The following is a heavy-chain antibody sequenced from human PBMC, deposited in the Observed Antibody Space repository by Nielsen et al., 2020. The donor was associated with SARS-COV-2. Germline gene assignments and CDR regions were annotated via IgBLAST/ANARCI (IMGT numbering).Heavy chain of an antibody. V-gene: IGHV3-23*01. CDR3: AKEMNTDTAMDDYYYYYGMDV. D-gene: IGHD5-18*01. Sequence: GESLKISCAASGFTFSSYAMSWVRQAPGKGLEWVSAISGSGGSTYYADSAKGRFTISRDNSKNTLYLQMNSLRAEDTAVYYCAKEMNTDTAMDDYYYYYGMDVWGQGTTVTVSS. CDR1: GFTFSSYA. CDR2: ISGSGGST. J-gene: IGHJ6*02.